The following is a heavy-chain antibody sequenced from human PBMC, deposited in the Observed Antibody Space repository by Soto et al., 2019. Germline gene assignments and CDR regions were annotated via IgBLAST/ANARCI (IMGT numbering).Heavy chain of an antibody. Sequence: QVQLQQWGAELLKPSETLSLTCAVYGGSFSGYYWSWIRQPPGKGLEWIGEINHSGSTNYNPSLKSRVTISVDTSKNQFSLKLSSVTAADTAVYYCARGQYYYGSGTLGWFDPWGQGTLVTVSS. CDR2: INHSGST. CDR3: ARGQYYYGSGTLGWFDP. J-gene: IGHJ5*02. CDR1: GGSFSGYY. D-gene: IGHD3-10*01. V-gene: IGHV4-34*01.